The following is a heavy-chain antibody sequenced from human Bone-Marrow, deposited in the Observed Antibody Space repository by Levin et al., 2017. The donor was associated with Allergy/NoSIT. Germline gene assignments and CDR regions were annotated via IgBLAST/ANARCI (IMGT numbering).Heavy chain of an antibody. J-gene: IGHJ6*02. CDR2: IKNSGTT. CDR3: SGLGYTISYYDYAMDV. D-gene: IGHD5-12*01. CDR1: GGSISNSY. V-gene: IGHV4-59*01. Sequence: KPSETLSLTCSVSGGSISNSYWSWIRQAPGKGLEWIGYIKNSGTTKYNPSLNSRVTISADTSKNQVSLRLTSVPAADTAVYYCSGLGYTISYYDYAMDVWGQGTTVTVSS.